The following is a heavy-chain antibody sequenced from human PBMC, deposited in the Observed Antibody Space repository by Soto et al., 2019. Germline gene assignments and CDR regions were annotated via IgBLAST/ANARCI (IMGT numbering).Heavy chain of an antibody. D-gene: IGHD6-13*01. Sequence: QVQLQESGPGLVKPSETLSLTCTVSGGSVSSGSYYWSWIRQPPGKGLEWIGYIYYSGSTNYNPSLKSRVTISVDTSKNQFSLKLSSVTAADTAVYYCAAQQLDNWFDPWGQGPLVTVSS. CDR1: GGSVSSGSYY. J-gene: IGHJ5*02. V-gene: IGHV4-61*01. CDR2: IYYSGST. CDR3: AAQQLDNWFDP.